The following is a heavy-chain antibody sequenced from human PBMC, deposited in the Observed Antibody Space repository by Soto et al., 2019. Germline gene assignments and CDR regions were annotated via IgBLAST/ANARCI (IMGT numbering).Heavy chain of an antibody. J-gene: IGHJ6*02. CDR2: ISAYNGNT. CDR1: GYTFTSYG. V-gene: IGHV1-18*04. Sequence: ASVKVSCKASGYTFTSYGISWVRQAPGQGLEWMGWISAYNGNTNYAQKLQGRVTMTTDTSTSTAYLEPRSLRSDDTAVYYCARDVRGNYDFFYGMDVWGQGTTVTVSS. CDR3: ARDVRGNYDFFYGMDV. D-gene: IGHD3-3*01.